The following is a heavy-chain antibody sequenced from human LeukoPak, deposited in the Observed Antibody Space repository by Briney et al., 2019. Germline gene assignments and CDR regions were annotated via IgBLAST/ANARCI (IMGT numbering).Heavy chain of an antibody. D-gene: IGHD2-2*02. J-gene: IGHJ4*02. CDR2: IHYSGSS. Sequence: SETLSLTCTVSGGSISSSSYYWGWIRQPPGKGLEWIGSIHYSGSSYYNPSLKSRVTISVDTSRYQFSLKLSSVTAADTAVYYCARRQYCGSTTCYNETYYFDYWGQGTLVTVSS. V-gene: IGHV4-39*01. CDR1: GGSISSSSYY. CDR3: ARRQYCGSTTCYNETYYFDY.